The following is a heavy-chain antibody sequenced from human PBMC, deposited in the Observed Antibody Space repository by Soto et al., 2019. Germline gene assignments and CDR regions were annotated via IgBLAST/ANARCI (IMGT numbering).Heavy chain of an antibody. D-gene: IGHD3-3*01. J-gene: IGHJ6*02. CDR3: ASQPFRFWSGGYYYGMDV. Sequence: GGSLRLSCAASGFTFSSYAMHWVRQAPGKGLEWVAVISYDGSNKYYADSVKGRFTISRDNSKNTLYLQMNSLRAEDTAVYYCASQPFRFWSGGYYYGMDVWGQGTTVTVSS. CDR2: ISYDGSNK. CDR1: GFTFSSYA. V-gene: IGHV3-30-3*01.